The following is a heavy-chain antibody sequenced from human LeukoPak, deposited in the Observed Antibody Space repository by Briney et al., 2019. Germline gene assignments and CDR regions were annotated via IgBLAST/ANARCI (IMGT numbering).Heavy chain of an antibody. CDR1: GFTFDDYA. Sequence: PGGSLRLSCAASGFTFDDYAMHWVRQAPGKGLEWVSAISGSGGSTYYADSVKGRFTISRDNSKNTLYLQMNSLRAEDTAVYYCAKDTPITIFGVVPPGAFDIWGQGTMVTVSS. V-gene: IGHV3-23*01. J-gene: IGHJ3*02. CDR3: AKDTPITIFGVVPPGAFDI. CDR2: ISGSGGST. D-gene: IGHD3-3*01.